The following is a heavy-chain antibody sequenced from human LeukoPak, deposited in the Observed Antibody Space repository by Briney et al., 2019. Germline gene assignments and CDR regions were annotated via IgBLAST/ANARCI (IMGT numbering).Heavy chain of an antibody. CDR2: IIPILRIA. Sequence: GASVKVSCKASGGTFSSNAISWVRQAPGQGLEWMGRIIPILRIANYAQKFQGRVTITADKSTSTAYMQLSSLRSEDTAVYYCARIDSSGYYLDYWGQGTLVTVSS. CDR1: GGTFSSNA. J-gene: IGHJ4*02. V-gene: IGHV1-69*04. D-gene: IGHD3-22*01. CDR3: ARIDSSGYYLDY.